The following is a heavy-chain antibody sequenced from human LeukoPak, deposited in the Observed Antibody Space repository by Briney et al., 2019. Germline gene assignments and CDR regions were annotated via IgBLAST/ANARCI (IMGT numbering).Heavy chain of an antibody. J-gene: IGHJ5*02. D-gene: IGHD4-17*01. CDR1: GYTFTSYY. CDR3: AREMTTVTTRKYNWFDP. Sequence: ASVKVSCKASGYTFTSYYMHWVRQAPGQGLEWMGIINPSGGSTSYAQKFQARVTMTRDTSTSTVYMELSSLRSEDTAVYYCAREMTTVTTRKYNWFDPWGQGTLVTVSS. V-gene: IGHV1-46*01. CDR2: INPSGGST.